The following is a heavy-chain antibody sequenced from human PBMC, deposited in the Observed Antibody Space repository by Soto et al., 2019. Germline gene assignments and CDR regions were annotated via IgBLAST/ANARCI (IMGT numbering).Heavy chain of an antibody. J-gene: IGHJ4*02. CDR2: INGDGSTT. D-gene: IGHD2-2*01. CDR3: AREQRGYFSSTNCSPFDY. Sequence: GGSLRLSCAASGFTFSSYWMHWARQAPGKGLVWVSHINGDGSTTSYADFVKGRFTISRDNAKNTLYLQMNSLTVDDTAVYYCAREQRGYFSSTNCSPFDYWGQGTLVTVSS. CDR1: GFTFSSYW. V-gene: IGHV3-74*01.